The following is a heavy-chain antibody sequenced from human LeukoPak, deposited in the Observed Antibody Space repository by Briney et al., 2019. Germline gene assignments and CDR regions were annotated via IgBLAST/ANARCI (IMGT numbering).Heavy chain of an antibody. Sequence: GGSLRLSCAASGFTFNNNAMSWVRQAPGKGLEWVSTISGSGGSTYYADSVKGRFTISRDNSKNTLYLQMNSLRAEDTAVYYCAKVSGGSYSNFDYWGQGTLVTVSS. J-gene: IGHJ4*02. CDR3: AKVSGGSYSNFDY. CDR2: ISGSGGST. CDR1: GFTFNNNA. V-gene: IGHV3-23*01. D-gene: IGHD1-26*01.